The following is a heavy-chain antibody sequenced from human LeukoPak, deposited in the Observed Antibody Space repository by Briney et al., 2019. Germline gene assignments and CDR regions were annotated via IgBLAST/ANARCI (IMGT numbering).Heavy chain of an antibody. CDR1: GYTFTSYG. V-gene: IGHV1-18*01. J-gene: IGHJ4*02. D-gene: IGHD3-22*01. Sequence: VASVKVSCKASGYTFTSYGISWVRQAPGQGLEWMGWISAYNGNTNYAQKLQGRVTMTTDTSTSTAYMELRSLRSDDTAVYYCARDLRVGYYYDSSGSIDYWGQGTLVTVSS. CDR3: ARDLRVGYYYDSSGSIDY. CDR2: ISAYNGNT.